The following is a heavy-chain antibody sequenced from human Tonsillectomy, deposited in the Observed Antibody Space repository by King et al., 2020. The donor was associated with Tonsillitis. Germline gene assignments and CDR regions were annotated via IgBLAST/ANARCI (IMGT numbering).Heavy chain of an antibody. D-gene: IGHD3-16*01. J-gene: IGHJ5*02. Sequence: VQLVESGGGLVQPGGSLRLSCVASGFTFSSYWMHWVRQAPGKGLVWISRISTDGSSTSYVDSVRGRFTISRDNAKNTVHLQMNSLRAEDTAVYYCAREDWGGGFDPWGQGTLVTVSS. CDR1: GFTFSSYW. V-gene: IGHV3-74*01. CDR2: ISTDGSST. CDR3: AREDWGGGFDP.